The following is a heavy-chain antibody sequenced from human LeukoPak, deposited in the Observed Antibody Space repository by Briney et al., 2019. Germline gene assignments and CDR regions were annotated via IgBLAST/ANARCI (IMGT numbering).Heavy chain of an antibody. V-gene: IGHV1-69*13. J-gene: IGHJ5*02. D-gene: IGHD3-10*01. CDR3: AKHDGYGSGRWDWFDP. Sequence: GASVKVSCKASGGTFSSYAISWVRQAPGQGLEWMGGIIPIFGTANYAQKFQGRVTITADESTSTAYMELSSLRSEDTAVYYCAKHDGYGSGRWDWFDPWGQGTLVTVSS. CDR1: GGTFSSYA. CDR2: IIPIFGTA.